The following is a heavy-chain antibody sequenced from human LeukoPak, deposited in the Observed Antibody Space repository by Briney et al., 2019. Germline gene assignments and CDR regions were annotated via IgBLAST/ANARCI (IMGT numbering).Heavy chain of an antibody. D-gene: IGHD1-1*01. CDR2: ISSSSSYI. Sequence: GGSLRLSCAASGFTFSSYSMNWVRQAPGKGLEWVSSISSSSSYIYYADSVKGRFTISRDNAKNSLYLQMNSLRAEDTAVYYCARDYLPTGTPPRWFDPWGQGTLVTVSS. CDR1: GFTFSSYS. CDR3: ARDYLPTGTPPRWFDP. V-gene: IGHV3-21*01. J-gene: IGHJ5*02.